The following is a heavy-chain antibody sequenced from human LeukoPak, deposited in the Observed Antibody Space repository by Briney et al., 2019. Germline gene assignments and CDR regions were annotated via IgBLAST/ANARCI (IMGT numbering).Heavy chain of an antibody. CDR2: ISAYNCNT. CDR1: GYTFTSYG. CDR3: ARVVSSRGYGSGSYYKDY. D-gene: IGHD3-10*01. Sequence: EASVKVSCKASGYTFTSYGIRWVRQAPGQGLEWMGWISAYNCNTNYAQKLQGRVTMTTDTSTSTAYMELRSLRSDDTAVYYCARVVSSRGYGSGSYYKDYWGQGTLVTVSS. J-gene: IGHJ4*02. V-gene: IGHV1-18*01.